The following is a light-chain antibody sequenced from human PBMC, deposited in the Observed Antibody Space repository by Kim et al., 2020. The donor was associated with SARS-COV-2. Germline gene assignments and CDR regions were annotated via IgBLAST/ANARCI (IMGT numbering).Light chain of an antibody. CDR3: SSYAGNSNFV. CDR2: EIT. Sequence: GQSVTISCPGTASDIGDYNYVSWYQQHPGKAPKLMIYEITNRPSGVPDRFSGSKSGNTASLTISGLRPEDEADYYCSSYAGNSNFVFGTGTKVTVL. CDR1: ASDIGDYNY. V-gene: IGLV2-8*01. J-gene: IGLJ1*01.